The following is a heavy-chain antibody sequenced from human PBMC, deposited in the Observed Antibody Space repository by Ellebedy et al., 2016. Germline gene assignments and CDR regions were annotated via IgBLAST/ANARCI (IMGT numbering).Heavy chain of an antibody. J-gene: IGHJ4*02. Sequence: GESLKISCVVSGFSVSSNYLSWVRQAPGKGLEWVSVIYAGGSTFYADSVKGRFTISRDNSKNTLYLQMNSLRAEDLAVYYCARGNAVPGPEPLDYWGQGTLVTVSS. D-gene: IGHD6-19*01. CDR3: ARGNAVPGPEPLDY. V-gene: IGHV3-66*01. CDR1: GFSVSSNY. CDR2: IYAGGST.